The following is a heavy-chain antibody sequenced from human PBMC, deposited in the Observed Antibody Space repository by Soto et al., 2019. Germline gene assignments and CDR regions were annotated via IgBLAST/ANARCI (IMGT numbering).Heavy chain of an antibody. CDR3: ARPFGDYGDYAWSLRY. V-gene: IGHV1-18*01. D-gene: IGHD4-17*01. CDR2: ISAYNGNT. J-gene: IGHJ4*02. Sequence: QVQLVQSGAEVKKPGASVKVSCKASGYTFSGYAMGWVRQAPGQGLEWMGWISAYNGNTDYAQKFQGRVTMTTDTAKSTAYMELRSLTSDDTAVYYCARPFGDYGDYAWSLRYWGQGTLVTVSS. CDR1: GYTFSGYA.